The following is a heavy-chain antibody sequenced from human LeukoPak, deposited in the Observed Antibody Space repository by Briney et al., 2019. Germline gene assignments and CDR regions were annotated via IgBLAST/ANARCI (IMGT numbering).Heavy chain of an antibody. CDR3: ARVISYYYYMDV. CDR2: IYYSGST. D-gene: IGHD3-16*02. J-gene: IGHJ6*03. CDR1: GGSFSGYY. Sequence: SETLSLTCAVYGGSFSGYYWSWIRQPPGKGLEWIGSIYYSGSTYYNPSLKSRVTISVDTSKNQFSLKLSSVTAADTAVYYCARVISYYYYMDVWGKGTTVTVSS. V-gene: IGHV4-34*01.